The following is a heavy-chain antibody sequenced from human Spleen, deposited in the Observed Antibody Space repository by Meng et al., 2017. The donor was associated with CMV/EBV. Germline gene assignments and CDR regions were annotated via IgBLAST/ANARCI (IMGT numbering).Heavy chain of an antibody. D-gene: IGHD3-3*01. CDR3: ARMNYDSWSGPALDAFDI. CDR1: GYTFSDYY. V-gene: IGHV1-2*02. CDR2: INPNTGGT. J-gene: IGHJ3*02. Sequence: ASVKVSCKASGYTFSDYYIHWVRQTPGQGLEWMGWINPNTGGTNYAQKFQSRVTVTRDTSISTAYMELSRLRSDDTATYYCARMNYDSWSGPALDAFDIWGQGTMVTVSS.